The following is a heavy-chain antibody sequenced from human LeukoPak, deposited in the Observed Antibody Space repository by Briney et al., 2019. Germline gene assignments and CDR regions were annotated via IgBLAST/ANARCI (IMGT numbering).Heavy chain of an antibody. Sequence: SETLSLTCTVSGGSISSYYWSWIRQPPGKGLEWIGYIYYSGSTNYNPSLKTRLTISVDTSKNQFSLKLSSVTAADTAVYYCARHPTLRYFDWLSSVGAFDIWGQGTMVTVSS. D-gene: IGHD3-9*01. V-gene: IGHV4-59*08. J-gene: IGHJ3*02. CDR1: GGSISSYY. CDR2: IYYSGST. CDR3: ARHPTLRYFDWLSSVGAFDI.